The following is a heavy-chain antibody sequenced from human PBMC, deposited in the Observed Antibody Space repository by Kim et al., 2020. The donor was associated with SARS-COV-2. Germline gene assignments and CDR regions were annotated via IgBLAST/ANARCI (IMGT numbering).Heavy chain of an antibody. D-gene: IGHD2-2*01. CDR2: IYSGGST. CDR3: ARGGGPSYCSSTSCYLMTNYYYYGMDV. V-gene: IGHV3-53*01. Sequence: GGSLRLSFAASGFTVSSNYMSWVRQAPGKGLEWVSVIYSGGSTYYADSVKGRFTISRDNSKNTLYLQMNSLRAEDTAVYYCARGGGPSYCSSTSCYLMTNYYYYGMDVWGQGTTVTVSS. CDR1: GFTVSSNY. J-gene: IGHJ6*02.